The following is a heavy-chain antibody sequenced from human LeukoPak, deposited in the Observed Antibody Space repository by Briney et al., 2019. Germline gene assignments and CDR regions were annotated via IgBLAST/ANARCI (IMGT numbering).Heavy chain of an antibody. CDR1: GYTFTSYG. J-gene: IGHJ5*02. CDR2: ISAYNGNT. Sequence: ASVKVSCKASGYTFTSYGISWVRQAPGQGLEWMGWISAYNGNTNYAQKLQGRVTMTTDTSTSTAYMALRSLRSDDTAVYYCARALSYGDYASQYWFDPWGQGTLVTVSS. V-gene: IGHV1-18*01. D-gene: IGHD4-17*01. CDR3: ARALSYGDYASQYWFDP.